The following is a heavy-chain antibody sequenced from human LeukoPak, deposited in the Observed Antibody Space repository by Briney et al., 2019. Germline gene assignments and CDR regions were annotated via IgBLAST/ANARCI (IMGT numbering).Heavy chain of an antibody. J-gene: IGHJ6*04. CDR3: TRHAQSGDSGLLPTSFDV. CDR2: IRSKANSYAT. Sequence: GGSLRLSCAASGFTFSGSAMHWVRQASGKGLEWVGRIRSKANSYATAYAASVKGRFTISRDDSKNTAYLQMNSLKTEDTAVYYCTRHAQSGDSGLLPTSFDVWGKGTTVTVSS. CDR1: GFTFSGSA. D-gene: IGHD2-15*01. V-gene: IGHV3-73*01.